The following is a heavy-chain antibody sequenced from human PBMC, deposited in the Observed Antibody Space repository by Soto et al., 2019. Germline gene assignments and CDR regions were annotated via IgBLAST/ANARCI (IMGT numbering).Heavy chain of an antibody. Sequence: EVQLVESGGGLVQPGGSLRLSCAGYGFTFSGYEMTWVRQAPGKGLEWVSHISYRGSPIYYADSVKGRFTISRDNAQNSVYLQMNSLRGDDTAVYYCARVYGDPLIVAYDLWGQGTMVTVSS. D-gene: IGHD4-17*01. CDR1: GFTFSGYE. CDR2: ISYRGSPI. J-gene: IGHJ3*01. V-gene: IGHV3-48*03. CDR3: ARVYGDPLIVAYDL.